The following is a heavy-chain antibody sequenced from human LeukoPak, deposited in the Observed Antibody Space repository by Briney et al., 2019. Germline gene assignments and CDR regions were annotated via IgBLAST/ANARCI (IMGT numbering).Heavy chain of an antibody. V-gene: IGHV1-8*01. CDR1: GYTFTSYH. CDR2: MNPNSGKT. Sequence: ASVKLSCKASGYTFTSYHVNWVRQATGQGLEWMGWMNPNSGKTGYAQKCHARVTITRNTSLRKAYSGPSSLRSAGTAVYSSARANNEGIDDRGQGTLVT. CDR3: ARANNEGIDD. J-gene: IGHJ4*02. D-gene: IGHD2-8*01.